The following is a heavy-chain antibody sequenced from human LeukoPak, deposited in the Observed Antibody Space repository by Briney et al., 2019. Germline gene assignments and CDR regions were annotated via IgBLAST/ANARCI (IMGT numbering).Heavy chain of an antibody. V-gene: IGHV1-2*02. D-gene: IGHD3-10*01. J-gene: IGHJ5*02. CDR3: ARWAITMVRGVINNWFDR. CDR2: INPNSGGT. CDR1: GYTFTGYY. Sequence: ASVKVSCKASGYTFTGYYMHWVRQAPGQGLEWMGWINPNSGGTNYAQKFQGRVTMTRDTSISTAYMELSRLRSDDTAVYYCARWAITMVRGVINNWFDRWGQGTLVTVYS.